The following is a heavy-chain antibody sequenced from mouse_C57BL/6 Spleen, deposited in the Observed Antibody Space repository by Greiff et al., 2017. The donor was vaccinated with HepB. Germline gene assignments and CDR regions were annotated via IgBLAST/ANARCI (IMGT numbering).Heavy chain of an antibody. CDR2: ISDGGSYT. V-gene: IGHV5-4*01. CDR3: AREGWSPFAY. D-gene: IGHD1-1*02. J-gene: IGHJ3*01. CDR1: GFTFSSYA. Sequence: EVQRVESGGGLVKPGGSLKLSCAASGFTFSSYAMSWVRQTPEKRLEWVATISDGGSYTYYPDNVKGRFTISRDNAKNNLYLQMSHLKSEDTAMYYCAREGWSPFAYWGQGTLVTVSA.